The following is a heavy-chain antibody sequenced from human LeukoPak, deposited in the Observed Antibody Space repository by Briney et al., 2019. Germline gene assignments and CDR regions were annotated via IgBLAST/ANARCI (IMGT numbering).Heavy chain of an antibody. D-gene: IGHD5-24*01. J-gene: IGHJ6*02. CDR3: AKDSFAPRIDGYYYGMDV. V-gene: IGHV3-9*01. Sequence: GGSLRLSCAASGFTFGDYAMHWVRQAPGKGLEWVSGISWDSGSIGYADSVRGRFTISRDNAKNSLYLQMNSLRAEDTALYYCAKDSFAPRIDGYYYGMDVWGQGTTVTVSS. CDR2: ISWDSGSI. CDR1: GFTFGDYA.